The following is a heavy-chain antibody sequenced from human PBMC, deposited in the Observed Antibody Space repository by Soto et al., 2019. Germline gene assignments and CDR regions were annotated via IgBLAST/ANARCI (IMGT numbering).Heavy chain of an antibody. CDR3: ARGLQRRFGGYKGLGYHGMDV. D-gene: IGHD5-12*01. CDR2: ISHSGST. Sequence: SETLSLTCAVNGGSFSDYYWTWVRQPPGKGLEWIGEISHSGSTSYNPSLKSRVTISIDTSKNQFSLKLSSVSAADTAMYYCARGLQRRFGGYKGLGYHGMDVWGQGTTVTVS. CDR1: GGSFSDYY. V-gene: IGHV4-34*01. J-gene: IGHJ6*02.